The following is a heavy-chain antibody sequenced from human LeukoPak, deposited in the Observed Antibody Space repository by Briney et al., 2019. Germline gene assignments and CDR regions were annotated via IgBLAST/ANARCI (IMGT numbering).Heavy chain of an antibody. CDR3: AKAVGSYYYYYGMDV. J-gene: IGHJ6*02. CDR2: ISYGGSNK. V-gene: IGHV3-30*18. Sequence: GRSLRLSCAASGFTFSSYGMHWVRQAPGKGLEWVAVISYGGSNKYYADSVKGRFTISRDNSKNTLYLQMNSLRAEDTAVYYCAKAVGSYYYYYGMDVWGQGTTVTVSS. CDR1: GFTFSSYG. D-gene: IGHD1-26*01.